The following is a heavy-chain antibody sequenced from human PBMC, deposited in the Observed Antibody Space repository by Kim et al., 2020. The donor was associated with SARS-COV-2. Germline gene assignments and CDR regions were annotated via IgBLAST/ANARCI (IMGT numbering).Heavy chain of an antibody. CDR3: ARQGAAAGKGNWFDP. D-gene: IGHD6-13*01. V-gene: IGHV5-51*01. J-gene: IGHJ5*02. CDR1: GYSFTSYW. Sequence: GESLKISCKGSGYSFTSYWIGWVRQMPGKGLEWMGIIYPGDSDTRYSPSFQGQVTISADKSISTAYLQWSSLKASDTAMYYCARQGAAAGKGNWFDPWGQGTLVTVSS. CDR2: IYPGDSDT.